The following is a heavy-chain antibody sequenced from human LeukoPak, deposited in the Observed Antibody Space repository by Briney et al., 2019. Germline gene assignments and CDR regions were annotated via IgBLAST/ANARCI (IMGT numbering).Heavy chain of an antibody. Sequence: KPSETLSLTCTVSGGSVSSGSYYWSWIRQPPGKGLEWIGYIYYSGSTNYNPSLKSRVTISVDTSKNQFSLKLSSVTAADTAVYYCAREGQQLNAFDIWGQGTMVTVSS. D-gene: IGHD6-13*01. J-gene: IGHJ3*02. CDR3: AREGQQLNAFDI. CDR2: IYYSGST. CDR1: GGSVSSGSYY. V-gene: IGHV4-61*01.